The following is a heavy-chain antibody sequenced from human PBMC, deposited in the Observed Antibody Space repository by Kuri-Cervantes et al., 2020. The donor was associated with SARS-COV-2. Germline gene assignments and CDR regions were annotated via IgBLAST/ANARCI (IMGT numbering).Heavy chain of an antibody. CDR1: GGSFSGYY. CDR3: ATSGGQLPFDY. V-gene: IGHV4-34*01. J-gene: IGHJ4*02. D-gene: IGHD6-6*01. Sequence: GSLRLSCAVYGGSFSGYYWSWIRQPPGKGLEWIGEINHSGSTNYNPSLKSRVTISVDTSKNQFSLKLSSVTAADTAVYYCATSGGQLPFDYWGQGTLVTVSS. CDR2: INHSGST.